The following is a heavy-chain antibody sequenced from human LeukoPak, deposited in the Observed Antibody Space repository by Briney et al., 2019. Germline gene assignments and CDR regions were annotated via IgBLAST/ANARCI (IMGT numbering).Heavy chain of an antibody. CDR2: ISYDGSNK. Sequence: PGGSLRLSCAASGFTFSSNGMHWVRQAPGKGLEWVAVISYDGSNKYYADSVKGRFTVSRDNSKNTLYVQMNSLRPEDTAVYYCARGYCGGDCYSCDYWGQGTLVTVSS. J-gene: IGHJ4*02. V-gene: IGHV3-30*19. D-gene: IGHD2-21*02. CDR3: ARGYCGGDCYSCDY. CDR1: GFTFSSNG.